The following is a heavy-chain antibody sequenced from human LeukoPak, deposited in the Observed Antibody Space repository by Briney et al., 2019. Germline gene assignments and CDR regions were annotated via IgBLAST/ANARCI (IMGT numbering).Heavy chain of an antibody. D-gene: IGHD4-11*01. Sequence: GGSLRLSCAASGFTVSSNYMSWVRQAPGKGLEWVSVIYSGGSTYYADSVKGRFTISRDNSKNTLYLQMNSLRAEDTAVYYCAKYSPTVPTGLFDYWGQGTLVTVSS. CDR3: AKYSPTVPTGLFDY. V-gene: IGHV3-53*01. CDR1: GFTVSSNY. J-gene: IGHJ4*02. CDR2: IYSGGST.